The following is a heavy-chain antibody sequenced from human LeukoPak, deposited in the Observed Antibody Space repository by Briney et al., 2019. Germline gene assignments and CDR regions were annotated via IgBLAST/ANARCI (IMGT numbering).Heavy chain of an antibody. V-gene: IGHV3-48*03. D-gene: IGHD6-19*01. CDR2: ISSSGSTI. Sequence: PGGSLRPSCAASGFTFSSYEMNWVRQAPGKGLEWVSYISSSGSTIYYADSVKGRFTISRDNAKNSLYLQMNSLRAEDTAVYYCAREEKQWLAYYFDYWGQGTLVTVSS. CDR3: AREEKQWLAYYFDY. CDR1: GFTFSSYE. J-gene: IGHJ4*02.